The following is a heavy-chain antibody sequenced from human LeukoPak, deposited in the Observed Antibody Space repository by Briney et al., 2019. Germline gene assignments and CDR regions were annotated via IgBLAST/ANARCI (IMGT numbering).Heavy chain of an antibody. CDR2: IDPTDSYT. D-gene: IGHD5-12*01. J-gene: IGHJ4*02. CDR1: GYRFTNYW. Sequence: GESLKISCKGSGYRFTNYWINWVRQMPGKGLEWMGRIDPTDSYTNYSPSFRGHVTISGDKSISTTYLQWSSLKASDTAMYYCARQRSGGAYDSDFWGQGTLVTVSS. V-gene: IGHV5-10-1*01. CDR3: ARQRSGGAYDSDF.